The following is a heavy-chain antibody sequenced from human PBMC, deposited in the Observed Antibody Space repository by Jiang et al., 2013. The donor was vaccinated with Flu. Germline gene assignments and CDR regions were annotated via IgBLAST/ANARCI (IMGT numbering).Heavy chain of an antibody. J-gene: IGHJ5*02. V-gene: IGHV4-4*02. CDR2: IYHSGST. D-gene: IGHD2-2*02. CDR3: ARDRGYCTGTRCYKASRFDP. CDR1: SISSSTW. Sequence: SISSSTWWSWVRPAPRKGLEWIGEIYHSGSTNYNPSLKSRVTISVDKSKNQLSLRLSSVTAADTALYYCARDRGYCTGTRCYKASRFDPWGQGTLVSVSS.